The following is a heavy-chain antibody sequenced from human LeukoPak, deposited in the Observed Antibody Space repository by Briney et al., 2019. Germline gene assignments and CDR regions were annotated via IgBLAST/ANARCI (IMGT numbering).Heavy chain of an antibody. CDR1: GFTFSSYA. J-gene: IGHJ4*02. CDR3: AKAYETTGTMSPGDY. Sequence: GGSLRLSCAASGFTFSSYAMSWVRQAPGKGLEWVSAISGSGGSTYYADSVKGRFTISRDNSKNTLYLQMSSLRAEDTAVYYCAKAYETTGTMSPGDYWGQGTLVTVSS. V-gene: IGHV3-23*01. CDR2: ISGSGGST. D-gene: IGHD1-1*01.